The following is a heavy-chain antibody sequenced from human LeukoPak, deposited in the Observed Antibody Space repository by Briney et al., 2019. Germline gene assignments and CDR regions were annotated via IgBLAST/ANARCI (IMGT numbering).Heavy chain of an antibody. J-gene: IGHJ3*01. D-gene: IGHD3/OR15-3a*01. Sequence: GESLKVSCKASGFRFNRDWIGWVRQMPGKGLEWMGIIYPGDSDTRYSPSFQGQVTISADKSVSAAYLQWNSLKASDSGIYYCARTRGARDAFDLWGQGTMVTVSS. CDR1: GFRFNRDW. V-gene: IGHV5-51*01. CDR3: ARTRGARDAFDL. CDR2: IYPGDSDT.